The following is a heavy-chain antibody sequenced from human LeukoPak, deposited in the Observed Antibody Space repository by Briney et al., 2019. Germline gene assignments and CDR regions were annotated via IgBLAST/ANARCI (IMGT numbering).Heavy chain of an antibody. J-gene: IGHJ4*02. V-gene: IGHV3-74*01. CDR3: VVDLSGSADY. D-gene: IGHD3-10*01. Sequence: PGESLRLSCAASGFSFSNYWFHWVRQAPGEGLVWVSRTNEHGTIINYADSVKGRFTISRDNAKNTLYLQMNSLRTEDPALYYCVVDLSGSADYWGQGTLVTVSS. CDR1: GFSFSNYW. CDR2: TNEHGTII.